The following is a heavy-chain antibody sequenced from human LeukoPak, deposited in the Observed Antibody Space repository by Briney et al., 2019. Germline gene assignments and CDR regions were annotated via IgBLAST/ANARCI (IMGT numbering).Heavy chain of an antibody. Sequence: PGGSLRLSCAASGFTFSSYWMQWVRQAPGKGLVWVSRINADGSSTSYADSVKGRFTISRDNAKNTLYLQMNSLRAEDTAVYYCARDLKADWFDPWGQGTLVTVSS. CDR2: INADGSST. D-gene: IGHD6-19*01. CDR1: GFTFSSYW. CDR3: ARDLKADWFDP. V-gene: IGHV3-74*01. J-gene: IGHJ5*02.